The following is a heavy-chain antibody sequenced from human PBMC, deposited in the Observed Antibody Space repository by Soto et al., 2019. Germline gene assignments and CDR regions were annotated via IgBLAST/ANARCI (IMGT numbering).Heavy chain of an antibody. CDR3: ARARPNHYYDSSGYYSQRFDP. J-gene: IGHJ5*02. CDR1: GFTFSSYW. CDR2: INSDGSST. Sequence: PVGSLRLSCAASGFTFSSYWMHWVRQAPGKGLVWVSRINSDGSSTSYADSVKGRFTISRDNAKNTLYLQMNSLRAEDTAVYYCARARPNHYYDSSGYYSQRFDPWGQGTLVTVSS. D-gene: IGHD3-22*01. V-gene: IGHV3-74*01.